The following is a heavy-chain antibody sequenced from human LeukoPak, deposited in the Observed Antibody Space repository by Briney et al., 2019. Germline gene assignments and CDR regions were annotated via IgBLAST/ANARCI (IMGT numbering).Heavy chain of an antibody. CDR3: AKEDVRRKKPLDY. Sequence: GGSLRLSCAASGFTFSSYWMSWVRQAPGKGLEWVANIKQDGSEKYYVDSVKGRFTISRDNAKNSLYLQMNSLRAEDTAVYYCAKEDVRRKKPLDYWGQGTLVTVSS. D-gene: IGHD3-10*02. CDR2: IKQDGSEK. V-gene: IGHV3-7*01. J-gene: IGHJ4*02. CDR1: GFTFSSYW.